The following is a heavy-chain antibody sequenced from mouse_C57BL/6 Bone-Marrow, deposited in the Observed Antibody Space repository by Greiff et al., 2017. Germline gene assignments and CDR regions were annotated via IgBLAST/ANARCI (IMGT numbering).Heavy chain of an antibody. V-gene: IGHV1-52*01. Sequence: QVQLQQPGAELVRPGSSVKLSCKASGYTFTGYWMHWVKQRPIQGLEWIGNIDPSDSETHYNQKFKDKATLTVDKSSSTAYMQLSSLTSEDSAVYYCARGPFITTVVALDYWGQGTTLTVSS. J-gene: IGHJ2*01. CDR2: IDPSDSET. D-gene: IGHD1-1*01. CDR3: ARGPFITTVVALDY. CDR1: GYTFTGYW.